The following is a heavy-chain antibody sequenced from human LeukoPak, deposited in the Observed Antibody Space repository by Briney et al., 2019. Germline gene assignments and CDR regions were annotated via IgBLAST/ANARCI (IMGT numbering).Heavy chain of an antibody. J-gene: IGHJ4*02. V-gene: IGHV4-39*01. CDR2: IYYSGST. D-gene: IGHD3-22*01. CDR1: GGSISSSSYS. CDR3: ARQVVVALLGYFDY. Sequence: SETLSLTCTVSGGSISSSSYSWGWIRQPPGKGLEWIGSIYYSGSTYYNPSLKSRVTISVDTSKNQFSLKLSSVTAADTAVYYCARQVVVALLGYFDYWGQGTLVTVSS.